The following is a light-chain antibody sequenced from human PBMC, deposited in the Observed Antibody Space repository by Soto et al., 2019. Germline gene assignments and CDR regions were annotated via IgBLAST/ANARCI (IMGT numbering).Light chain of an antibody. CDR3: QQYYSYPRT. V-gene: IGKV1-8*01. J-gene: IGKJ1*01. Sequence: AIRMTQSPSSLSTSSGDRVTITCRASQGISNYLAWYQQKPGKAPKLLIYAASTLQSGVPSRFSGSGSGTDFTLTISRLQSEDFASYYCQQYYSYPRTFGQGTKVDIK. CDR1: QGISNY. CDR2: AAS.